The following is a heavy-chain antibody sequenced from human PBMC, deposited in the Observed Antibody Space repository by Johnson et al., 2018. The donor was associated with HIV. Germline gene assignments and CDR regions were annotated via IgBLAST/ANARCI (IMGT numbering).Heavy chain of an antibody. CDR3: ARGRVSMKVVDLRGGGFDF. Sequence: QVQLVESGGGVVQPGRSLRLSCAASGFTFSDYYMSWIRQAPGKGLEWVSYISSSGSTLYYADSVKGRFTISRDNSRNTLFLQMNSLRAEDTAMYFCARGRVSMKVVDLRGGGFDFWGQGTMVIVSS. CDR1: GFTFSDYY. J-gene: IGHJ3*01. V-gene: IGHV3-11*04. D-gene: IGHD3-22*01. CDR2: ISSSGSTL.